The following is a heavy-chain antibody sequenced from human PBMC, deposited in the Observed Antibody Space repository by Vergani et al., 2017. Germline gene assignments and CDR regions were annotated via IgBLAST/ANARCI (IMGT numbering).Heavy chain of an antibody. CDR2: VNPKSGKS. Sequence: QVQLVQSGAEVQKPGASVKVSCKASGYTFNNYDINWVRQATGQGLEWMGWVNPKSGKSGYAQKFQGRVTITRNTPTNTAYMELSSLRSEDTAVYFCARVNGSPDYWGQGTLVTVSS. CDR1: GYTFNNYD. D-gene: IGHD1-26*01. J-gene: IGHJ4*02. V-gene: IGHV1-8*03. CDR3: ARVNGSPDY.